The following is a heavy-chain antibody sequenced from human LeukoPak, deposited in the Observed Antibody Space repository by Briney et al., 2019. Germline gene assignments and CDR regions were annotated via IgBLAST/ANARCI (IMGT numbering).Heavy chain of an antibody. CDR3: ASFPLTNAFDI. CDR2: ISSSGSTI. V-gene: IGHV3-48*03. CDR1: GFTFSSYE. J-gene: IGHJ3*02. Sequence: PGGSLRLSCAASGFTFSSYEMNWVRQAPGKGLEWVSYISSSGSTIYYADSVKGRFTISRDNAKNSLYLQMNSLRAEDTAVYYCASFPLTNAFDIWGQGTMVTVSS. D-gene: IGHD1/OR15-1a*01.